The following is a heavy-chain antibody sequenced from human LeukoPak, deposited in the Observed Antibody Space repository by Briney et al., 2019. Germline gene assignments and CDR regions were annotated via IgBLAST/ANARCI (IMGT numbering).Heavy chain of an antibody. V-gene: IGHV4-39*01. CDR3: VSPRGFSYGYFDY. J-gene: IGHJ4*02. CDR1: GGSLSSSSAY. Sequence: SETLSLTCTVSGGSLSSSSAYWGCIRQPPGKGLEWIGCIYYSKNTYYNPSIKSRVTISADTSKNQFSLTLGSVSATDTAVYYCVSPRGFSYGYFDYWGQGTLVTVSS. D-gene: IGHD5-18*01. CDR2: IYYSKNT.